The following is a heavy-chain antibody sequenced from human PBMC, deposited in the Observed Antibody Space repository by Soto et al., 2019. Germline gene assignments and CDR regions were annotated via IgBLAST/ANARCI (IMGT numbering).Heavy chain of an antibody. CDR1: GGSISSSSYY. J-gene: IGHJ6*02. CDR3: ASQDYYYGMDV. Sequence: SETLSLTCTVSGGSISSSSYYWGWIRQPPGKGLEWIGSIYYSGSTYYNPSLKSRVTISVDTSKNQLSLKLSSVTAADTAVYYCASQDYYYGMDVWGQGTTVTVSS. CDR2: IYYSGST. V-gene: IGHV4-39*01.